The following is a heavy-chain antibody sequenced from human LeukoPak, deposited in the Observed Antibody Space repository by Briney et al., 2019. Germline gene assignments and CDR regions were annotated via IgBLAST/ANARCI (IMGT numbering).Heavy chain of an antibody. J-gene: IGHJ4*02. D-gene: IGHD3-3*01. CDR2: IYYSGST. Sequence: PSETLSLTCTVSGGSISSYYWSWIRQPPGKGLEWIGYIYYSGSTNYNPSLKSRVTISVDTSKNQFSLKLSSVTAADTDVYYCARIVGRFLEWFHFDYWGQGTLVTVSS. CDR3: ARIVGRFLEWFHFDY. V-gene: IGHV4-59*01. CDR1: GGSISSYY.